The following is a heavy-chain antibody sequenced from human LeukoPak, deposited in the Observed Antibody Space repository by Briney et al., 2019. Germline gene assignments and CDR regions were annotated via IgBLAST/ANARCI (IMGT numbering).Heavy chain of an antibody. D-gene: IGHD6-19*01. Sequence: GGSLRLSCAASGFTFSSYGMHWVRQAPGKGLEWVAVIWYDGSNKYYADSVKGRFTISRDNSKNTLYLQMNSLRAEDTAVYYCARDRMAVADPFDYWGQGTLVTVSS. CDR1: GFTFSSYG. J-gene: IGHJ4*02. V-gene: IGHV3-33*01. CDR3: ARDRMAVADPFDY. CDR2: IWYDGSNK.